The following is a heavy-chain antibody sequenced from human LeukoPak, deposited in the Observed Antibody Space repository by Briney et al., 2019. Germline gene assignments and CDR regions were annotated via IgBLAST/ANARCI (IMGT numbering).Heavy chain of an antibody. V-gene: IGHV1-18*01. CDR1: GYTFTSYG. J-gene: IGHJ5*02. D-gene: IGHD6-6*01. CDR2: ISAYNGNT. Sequence: ASVKVSCKASGYTFTSYGISWVRQAPGQGLEWMGWISAYNGNTNYAQKLQGRVTMTTDTSTSTAYMELRSLRSDDTAVYYCASDLPPSIAAPGWFDPWGQGTLVTVSS. CDR3: ASDLPPSIAAPGWFDP.